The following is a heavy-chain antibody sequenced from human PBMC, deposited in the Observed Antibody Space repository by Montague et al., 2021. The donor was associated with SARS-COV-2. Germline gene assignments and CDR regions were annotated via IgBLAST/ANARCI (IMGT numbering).Heavy chain of an antibody. CDR2: IDWDDDK. D-gene: IGHD6-13*01. V-gene: IGHV2-70*01. Sequence: PALAKPTQTLTLTCTFSGFSLSTSGMCVSWIRQPPEKALEWLALIDWDDDKYYSTSLKTRLTISKDTSQNQVVLTMTNMDPVDTATYYCARIYSNSWYGYTSLNXGGKGTLSPFSS. J-gene: IGHJ5*02. CDR1: GFSLSTSGMC. CDR3: ARIYSNSWYGYTSLNX.